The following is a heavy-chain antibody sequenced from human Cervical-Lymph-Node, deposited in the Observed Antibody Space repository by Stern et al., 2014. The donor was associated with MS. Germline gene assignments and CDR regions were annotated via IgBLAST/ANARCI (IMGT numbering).Heavy chain of an antibody. CDR2: IGTGGAT. CDR1: GFTISNYD. Sequence: EVQLVESGGGLVQPGGSLRLSCAASGFTISNYDMHWVRLVTGKRLEWVSAIGTGGATYYPVSVKGRFTISRENAKNALYLQMNSLRVGDTAVYYCARDRVGMDVWGQGTTVTVAS. V-gene: IGHV3-13*01. CDR3: ARDRVGMDV. J-gene: IGHJ6*02.